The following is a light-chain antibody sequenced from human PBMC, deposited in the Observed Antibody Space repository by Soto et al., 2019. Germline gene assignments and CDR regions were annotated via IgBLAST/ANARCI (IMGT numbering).Light chain of an antibody. Sequence: EIVMTQSPDTLSVSPGERATLSCRASQSVSTNLAWYQQKPGQAPRLLIYGASTRATGIPARFSGSGSGTEFTLTISSLQSEDFAVYHCQQYNNWPYTFGQWTKLEIK. CDR1: QSVSTN. CDR3: QQYNNWPYT. J-gene: IGKJ2*01. V-gene: IGKV3-15*01. CDR2: GAS.